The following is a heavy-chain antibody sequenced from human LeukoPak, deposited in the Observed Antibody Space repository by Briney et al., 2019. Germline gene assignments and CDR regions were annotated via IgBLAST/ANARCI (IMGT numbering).Heavy chain of an antibody. V-gene: IGHV5-51*01. CDR2: IYPGDSDT. CDR3: ASSLQYHFDY. CDR1: GNSFNSYW. D-gene: IGHD4-11*01. J-gene: IGHJ4*02. Sequence: GESLKISCKGSGNSFNSYWLDWVRQMPGKSLEWMGIIYPGDSDTRYSPSFQGQVTISADKSISTAYLQWSSLKASDTAMYYCASSLQYHFDYWGQGTLVTVSS.